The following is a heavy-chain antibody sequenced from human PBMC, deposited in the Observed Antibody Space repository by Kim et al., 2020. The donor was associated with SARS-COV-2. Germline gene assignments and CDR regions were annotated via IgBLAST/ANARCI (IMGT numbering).Heavy chain of an antibody. V-gene: IGHV3-13*01. D-gene: IGHD3-16*01. Sequence: GGSLRLSCAASGFTFSSYDMHWVRQATGKGLEWVSAIGTAGDTYYPGSVKGRFTISRENAKNSLYLQMNSLRAGDTAVYYCARDRRGGGDYYYGMDVWGQGTTVTVSS. CDR3: ARDRRGGGDYYYGMDV. J-gene: IGHJ6*02. CDR2: IGTAGDT. CDR1: GFTFSSYD.